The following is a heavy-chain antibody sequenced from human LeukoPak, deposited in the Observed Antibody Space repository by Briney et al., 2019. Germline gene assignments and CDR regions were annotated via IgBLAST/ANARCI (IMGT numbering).Heavy chain of an antibody. CDR3: ARAPYDSSGYYPYYFDY. Sequence: PGGSLRLSCAASGFTFSSYEMNWVRQAPGKGLEWVSYISSSGSTIYYADPVKGRFTISRDNAKNSLYLQMNSLRAEDTAVYYCARAPYDSSGYYPYYFDYWGQGTLVTVSS. D-gene: IGHD3-22*01. CDR1: GFTFSSYE. CDR2: ISSSGSTI. V-gene: IGHV3-48*03. J-gene: IGHJ4*02.